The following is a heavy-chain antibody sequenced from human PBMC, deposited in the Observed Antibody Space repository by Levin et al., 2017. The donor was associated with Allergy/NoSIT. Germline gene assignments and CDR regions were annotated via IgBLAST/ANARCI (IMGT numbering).Heavy chain of an antibody. J-gene: IGHJ6*02. D-gene: IGHD2/OR15-2a*01. CDR2: IDWDDDK. V-gene: IGHV2-70*04. CDR1: GFSLSTSGMR. CDR3: ARTKMQTDFYGMDV. Sequence: SGPTLVKPTQTLTLTCTFSGFSLSTSGMRVSWIRQPPGKALEWLARIDWDDDKFYSTSLKTRLTISKDTSKNQVVLTMTNMDSVDAGTYYCARTKMQTDFYGMDVWGQGTTVTVSS.